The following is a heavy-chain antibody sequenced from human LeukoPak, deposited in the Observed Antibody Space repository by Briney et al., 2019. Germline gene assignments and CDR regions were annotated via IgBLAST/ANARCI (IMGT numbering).Heavy chain of an antibody. Sequence: ASVKVSCKASGYTFTGYHMHWVRQAPGQGLEWMGWINPDSGGTDYAQKFQGRVTMTRDTSISTAYMELSRLRSDDTAMYYCARSNYYGSGSYFGWFDPWGQGTLVTVSS. V-gene: IGHV1-2*02. CDR2: INPDSGGT. D-gene: IGHD3-10*01. CDR3: ARSNYYGSGSYFGWFDP. CDR1: GYTFTGYH. J-gene: IGHJ5*02.